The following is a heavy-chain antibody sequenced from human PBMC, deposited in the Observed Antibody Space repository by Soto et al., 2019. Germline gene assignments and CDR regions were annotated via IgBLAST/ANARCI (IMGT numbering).Heavy chain of an antibody. CDR1: GFTFRNYW. V-gene: IGHV3-74*01. Sequence: WGSRRLSCAASGFTFRNYWMHWVRQIPGKGLFWVSRINDYGDIINYAASVEGRFTISRDDAKSELYLEMNNLRVEETAVYYCASGGLEPSDYWGQGALVTASS. D-gene: IGHD1-1*01. CDR2: INDYGDII. CDR3: ASGGLEPSDY. J-gene: IGHJ4*02.